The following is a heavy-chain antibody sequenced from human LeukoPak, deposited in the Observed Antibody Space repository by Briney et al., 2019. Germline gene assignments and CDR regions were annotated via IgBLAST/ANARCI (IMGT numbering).Heavy chain of an antibody. J-gene: IGHJ3*02. V-gene: IGHV3-21*01. CDR3: ARDVRAVAPGAFDI. CDR2: ISSSSSYI. CDR1: GFTFSSYS. Sequence: GGSLRLSCAASGFTFSSYSMNWVRQAPGKGLEWVSSISSSSSYIYYADSVKGRFTISRDNAKNSLYLQMNSLRAEDTAVYYCARDVRAVAPGAFDIWGQGTMVTVSS. D-gene: IGHD6-19*01.